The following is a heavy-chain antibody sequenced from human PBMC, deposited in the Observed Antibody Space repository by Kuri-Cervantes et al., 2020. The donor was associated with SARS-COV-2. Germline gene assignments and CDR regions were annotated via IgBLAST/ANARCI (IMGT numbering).Heavy chain of an antibody. Sequence: ASVKVSCKTSGYTFDMYGINWVRQAPGQGLEWMGWISVYSGKTNYTEKMQGRVTLTTDTSTSTAYLDLRRLRSDDTAIYFCARGGFYYWGQGTLFTVSS. J-gene: IGHJ4*02. CDR2: ISVYSGKT. CDR3: ARGGFYY. V-gene: IGHV1-18*04. CDR1: GYTFDMYG.